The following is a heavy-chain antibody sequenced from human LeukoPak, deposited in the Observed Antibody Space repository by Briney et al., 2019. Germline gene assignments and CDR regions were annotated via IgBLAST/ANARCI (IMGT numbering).Heavy chain of an antibody. Sequence: PGRSLRLSCAASGFTFSSYWMHWVRQAPGKGLVWVARINTNGSPTQYADSVKGRFTISRDNAKTTLYLQMNSLRDEDTAVYYCAGDLISGSGSLGYWGQGTLVTVSS. CDR3: AGDLISGSGSLGY. J-gene: IGHJ4*02. CDR1: GFTFSSYW. D-gene: IGHD3-10*01. V-gene: IGHV3-74*01. CDR2: INTNGSPT.